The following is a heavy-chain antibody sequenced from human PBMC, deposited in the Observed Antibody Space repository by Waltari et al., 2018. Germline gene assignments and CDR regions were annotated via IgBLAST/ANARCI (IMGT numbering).Heavy chain of an antibody. V-gene: IGHV4-30-4*08. CDR2: IYYSGST. J-gene: IGHJ4*02. Sequence: QGQLQESGPGLVKPSQTLSLTCTVSGGSISSGDYYWSWIRQPPGKGLDCSGYIYYSGSTYYNPSLKSRVTISVDTSKNQFSLKLSSVTAADTAVYYCASYYDSSGDLLDYWGQGTLVTVSS. D-gene: IGHD3-22*01. CDR3: ASYYDSSGDLLDY. CDR1: GGSISSGDYY.